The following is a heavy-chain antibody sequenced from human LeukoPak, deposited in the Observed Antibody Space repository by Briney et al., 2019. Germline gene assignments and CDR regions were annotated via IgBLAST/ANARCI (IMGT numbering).Heavy chain of an antibody. J-gene: IGHJ6*02. CDR1: GGSISSGGYY. CDR2: IYYSGST. CDR3: ARAYYDSSGSYPVGMDV. Sequence: SETLSLACTVSGGSISSGGYYWSWIRQHPGKGLEWIGYIYYSGSTYYNPSLKSRVTISVDTSKNQFSLKLSSVTAADTAVYYCARAYYDSSGSYPVGMDVWGQGTTVTVSS. D-gene: IGHD3-22*01. V-gene: IGHV4-31*03.